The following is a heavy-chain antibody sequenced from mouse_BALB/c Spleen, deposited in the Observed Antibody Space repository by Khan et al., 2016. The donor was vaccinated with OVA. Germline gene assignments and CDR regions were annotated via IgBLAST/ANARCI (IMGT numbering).Heavy chain of an antibody. V-gene: IGHV3-8*02. J-gene: IGHJ3*01. Sequence: EVQLQESGPSLVKPSQTLFLTCSVTGDSITSGYWSWIRKFPGNKLEYMGYMIYSGNTYYNPSLKSRISITRHTSKNQYYLQLNSMTTEDTATYYCARSTYKYAFAYWGQGTLVTVSA. CDR1: GDSITSGY. CDR3: ARSTYKYAFAY. D-gene: IGHD2-14*01. CDR2: MIYSGNT.